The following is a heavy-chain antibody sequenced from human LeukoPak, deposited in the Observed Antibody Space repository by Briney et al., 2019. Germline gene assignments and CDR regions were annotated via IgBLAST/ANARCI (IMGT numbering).Heavy chain of an antibody. CDR1: GGSISSYY. CDR2: IYTSGST. J-gene: IGHJ6*02. V-gene: IGHV4-4*07. CDR3: AREPRSGWSYYYGMDV. Sequence: SETLSLTCTVSGGSISSYYWSWIRQPAGKGLEWIGRIYTSGSTNYNPSLKSRVTMSVDTSKNQFSPKLSSVTAADTAVYYCAREPRSGWSYYYGMDVWGQGTTVTVSS. D-gene: IGHD6-19*01.